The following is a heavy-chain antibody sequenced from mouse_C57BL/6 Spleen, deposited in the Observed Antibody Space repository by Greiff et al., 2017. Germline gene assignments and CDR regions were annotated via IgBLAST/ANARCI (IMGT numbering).Heavy chain of an antibody. CDR1: GYSITSGYY. Sequence: EVQLVESGPGLVKPSQSLSLTCSVTGYSITSGYYWNWIRQFPGNKLEWMGYISYDGSNNYNPSFKNRTSITRDTSKTQFFLKLNSVTTEDTATYYCARGRITTVVLDYWGQGTTLTVSS. CDR2: ISYDGSN. V-gene: IGHV3-6*01. CDR3: ARGRITTVVLDY. J-gene: IGHJ2*01. D-gene: IGHD1-1*01.